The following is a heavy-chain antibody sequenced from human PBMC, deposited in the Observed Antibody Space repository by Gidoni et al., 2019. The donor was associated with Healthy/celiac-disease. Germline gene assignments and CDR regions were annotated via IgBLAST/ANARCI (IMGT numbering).Heavy chain of an antibody. CDR2: MNPNSGNT. D-gene: IGHD3-16*02. J-gene: IGHJ4*02. CDR1: GYTFTSYD. CDR3: ARAYDYVWGSYRSPDFDY. V-gene: IGHV1-8*01. Sequence: QVQLVQSGAEVKKPGASVKVSCKASGYTFTSYDINWVRQATGQGLEWMGWMNPNSGNTGYAQKFQGRVTMTRNTSISTAYMELSSLRSEDTAVYYCARAYDYVWGSYRSPDFDYWGQGTLVTVSS.